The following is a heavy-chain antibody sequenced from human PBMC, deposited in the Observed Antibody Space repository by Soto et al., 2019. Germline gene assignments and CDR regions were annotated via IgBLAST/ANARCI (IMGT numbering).Heavy chain of an antibody. CDR3: AREMVVAATGGWFDP. D-gene: IGHD2-15*01. J-gene: IGHJ5*02. CDR2: IYYSGST. Sequence: SETLSLTCTVSGVSISSLYWSWIRQPPGKGLEWIGNIYYSGSTNYNPSLKSRVTISVDTSKNQFSLKLSSVTAADTAVYYCAREMVVAATGGWFDPWGQGTLVTVSS. CDR1: GVSISSLY. V-gene: IGHV4-59*01.